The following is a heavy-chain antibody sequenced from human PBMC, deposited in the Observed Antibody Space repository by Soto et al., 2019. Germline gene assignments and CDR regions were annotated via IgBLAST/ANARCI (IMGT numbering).Heavy chain of an antibody. CDR1: GFTFSSYA. CDR3: AQDIGGSPTGHFDY. J-gene: IGHJ4*02. CDR2: ISGSGGST. D-gene: IGHD5-12*01. Sequence: GGSLRLSCAASGFTFSSYAMSWVRQAPGKGLEWVSAISGSGGSTYYADSVKGRFTISRDNSKNTLYLQMNSLRADDTAVYYCAQDIGGSPTGHFDYWGQGTLVTVSS. V-gene: IGHV3-23*01.